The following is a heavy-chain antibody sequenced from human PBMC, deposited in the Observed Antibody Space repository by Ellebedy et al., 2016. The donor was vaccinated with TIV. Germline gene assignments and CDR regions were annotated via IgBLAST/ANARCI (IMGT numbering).Heavy chain of an antibody. D-gene: IGHD6-13*01. CDR2: INTDGSST. CDR1: GFTFSTYW. J-gene: IGHJ4*02. CDR3: AREVWYPAS. V-gene: IGHV3-74*01. Sequence: GESLKISCAASGFTFSTYWLHSVRQAPGKGLMWVSRINTDGSSTGYADSVKGRFTISRDNAKNTLYLQMNGLRAEDTAVYYCAREVWYPASWGQGTLVTVSS.